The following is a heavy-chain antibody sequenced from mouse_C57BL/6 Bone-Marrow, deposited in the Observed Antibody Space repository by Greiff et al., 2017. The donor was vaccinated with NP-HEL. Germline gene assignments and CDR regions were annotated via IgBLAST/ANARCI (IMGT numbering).Heavy chain of an antibody. D-gene: IGHD2-5*01. CDR3: VRQGTTNYSNYPYAMDY. Sequence: EVQRVESGGGLVQPKGSLKLSCAASGFSFNTYAMNWVRQAPGKGLEWVARIRSKSNNYATYYADSVKDRFTISRDDSESMLYLQMNNLKTEDTAMYYCVRQGTTNYSNYPYAMDYWGQGTSVTVSS. V-gene: IGHV10-1*01. CDR2: IRSKSNNYAT. CDR1: GFSFNTYA. J-gene: IGHJ4*01.